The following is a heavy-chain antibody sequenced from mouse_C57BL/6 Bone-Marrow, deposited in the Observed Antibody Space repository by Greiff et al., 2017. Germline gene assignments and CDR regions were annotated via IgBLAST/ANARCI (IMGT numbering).Heavy chain of an antibody. Sequence: QVQLQQSGAELARPGASVKLSCKASGYTFTSYGISWVKQRTGQGLEWIGEIYPRSGNTYYNEKFKGKATLTADKSASTAYMELRSLTSEDSAVYFVARHLLFFYYYAMDYWGQGTSVTGSA. CDR2: IYPRSGNT. CDR1: GYTFTSYG. D-gene: IGHD2-10*01. CDR3: ARHLLFFYYYAMDY. V-gene: IGHV1-81*01. J-gene: IGHJ4*01.